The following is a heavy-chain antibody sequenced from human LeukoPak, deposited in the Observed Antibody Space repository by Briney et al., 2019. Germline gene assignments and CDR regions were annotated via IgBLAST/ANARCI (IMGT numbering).Heavy chain of an antibody. V-gene: IGHV3-73*01. CDR2: IRRKANSYAT. Sequence: PGGSLRLSCAASGFTFCGSALHWVRQASGKGREWVGRIRRKANSYATAYAASVNGRFNIQRDDSNNTAYQQMNSLKTEYTAVIYFTRPDFDYWGQGTLVTVSS. CDR1: GFTFCGSA. J-gene: IGHJ4*02. CDR3: TRPDFDY.